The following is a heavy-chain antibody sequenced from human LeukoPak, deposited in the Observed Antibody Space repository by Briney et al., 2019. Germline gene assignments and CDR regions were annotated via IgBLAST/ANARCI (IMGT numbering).Heavy chain of an antibody. J-gene: IGHJ6*03. D-gene: IGHD2-15*01. CDR1: GFTFSDYY. CDR2: ISSSGSTI. V-gene: IGHV3-11*01. CDR3: ARFGSRYYYYYMDV. Sequence: PGGSLRLSCAASGFTFSDYYMSWIRQAPGKGLEGVSYISSSGSTIYYADSVKGRFTISRDNAKNSLYLQMNSLRAEDTAVYYCARFGSRYYYYYMDVWGKGTTVTISS.